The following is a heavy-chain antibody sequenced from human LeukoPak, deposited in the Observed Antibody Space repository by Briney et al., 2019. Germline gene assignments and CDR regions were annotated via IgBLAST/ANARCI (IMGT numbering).Heavy chain of an antibody. CDR3: ARDRDAVLWSSSWDY. D-gene: IGHD6-6*01. CDR1: GFTFSSYG. CDR2: ISSTGSYI. Sequence: GGSLRLSCAASGFTFSSYGMSWVRQAPGKGLEWVSSISSTGSYIYYADSVKGRFTISRDNAKNSLYLQMNSLRAEDTAVYYCARDRDAVLWSSSWDYWGQGTLVTVSS. J-gene: IGHJ4*02. V-gene: IGHV3-21*01.